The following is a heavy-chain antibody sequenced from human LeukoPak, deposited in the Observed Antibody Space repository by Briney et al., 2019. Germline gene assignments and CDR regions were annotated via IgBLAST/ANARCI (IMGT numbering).Heavy chain of an antibody. J-gene: IGHJ4*02. V-gene: IGHV4-39*01. CDR3: ARTSGGGYSYGYYFDY. D-gene: IGHD5-18*01. CDR1: GGSISSSSYY. Sequence: SETLSLTRTVSGGSISSSSYYWGWIRQPPGKGLEWIGSIYYSGSTYYNPSLKSRVTISVDTSKNQFSLKLSSVTAADTAVYYCARTSGGGYSYGYYFDYWGQGTLVTVSS. CDR2: IYYSGST.